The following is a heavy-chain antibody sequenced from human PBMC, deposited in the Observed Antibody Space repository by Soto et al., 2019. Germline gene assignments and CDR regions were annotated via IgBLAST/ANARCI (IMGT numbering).Heavy chain of an antibody. CDR2: INPKSGGT. CDR1: GYSFTDYH. J-gene: IGHJ6*02. V-gene: IGHV1-2*04. Sequence: QVQLVQSGAEVKKPGASVRVSCKASGYSFTDYHIHWVRQAPGQGLEWLGRINPKSGGTSTAQKFQGWVTMTRDRSIRTVYMELTRLRSDDTAVYFCARGHSTDCSNGVCSFFYNQEMDVWGQGTTVTVSS. D-gene: IGHD2-8*01. CDR3: ARGHSTDCSNGVCSFFYNQEMDV.